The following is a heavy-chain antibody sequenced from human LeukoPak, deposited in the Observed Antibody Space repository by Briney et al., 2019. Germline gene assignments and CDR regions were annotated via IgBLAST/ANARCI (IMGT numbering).Heavy chain of an antibody. J-gene: IGHJ4*02. D-gene: IGHD3-10*01. CDR1: GFTFSNNW. Sequence: PGGSLRRSCATSGFTFSNNWMTWVRQAPGKGLEWVASVKKDASEKYYVDSVKGRFTISRDNAKNSLYLQMSSLRVEDTAVYYCARGPPYGSRSDYFDYWGQGTLVTVSA. V-gene: IGHV3-7*01. CDR3: ARGPPYGSRSDYFDY. CDR2: VKKDASEK.